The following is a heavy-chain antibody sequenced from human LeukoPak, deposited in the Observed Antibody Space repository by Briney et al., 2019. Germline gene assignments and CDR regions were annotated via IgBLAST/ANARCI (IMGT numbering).Heavy chain of an antibody. CDR3: ARDPTTWGVASLYMDV. J-gene: IGHJ6*02. CDR1: GFTFSSYA. Sequence: GGSLRLSCAASGFTFSSYAMHWVRQAPGKGLEWVAVISYDGSNKYYADSVKGRFSISRDNAKNTLYLQMSSLSSEDTAVYFCARDPTTWGVASLYMDVWGQGTTVIVSS. D-gene: IGHD4-17*01. V-gene: IGHV3-30*04. CDR2: ISYDGSNK.